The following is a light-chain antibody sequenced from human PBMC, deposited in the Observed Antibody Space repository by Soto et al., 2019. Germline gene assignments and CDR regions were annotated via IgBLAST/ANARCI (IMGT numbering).Light chain of an antibody. J-gene: IGLJ3*02. CDR3: AAWDDSLSDPWV. V-gene: IGLV1-47*01. Sequence: QSVLTQPPSASGTPGQRVTISCSGSSSNIGSNYVYWYQQLPGTAPKLLIYRNNQRPSGVPDRSSGSKSGTSASLAISGLRSEDEADYYCAAWDDSLSDPWVFGGGTKLTVL. CDR2: RNN. CDR1: SSNIGSNY.